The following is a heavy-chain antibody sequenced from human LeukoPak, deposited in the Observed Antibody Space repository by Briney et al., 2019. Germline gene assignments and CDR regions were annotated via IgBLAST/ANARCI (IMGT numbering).Heavy chain of an antibody. CDR2: IDPSDSYT. V-gene: IGHV5-10-1*01. D-gene: IGHD4-17*01. CDR1: GYSFTNYW. CDR3: ARHPYGDYLFDY. J-gene: IGHJ4*02. Sequence: GESLKISCRGSGYSFTNYWITWVRQMPGKGLEWMGRIDPSDSYTNYSPSFQGHVTISADWSISTAYLHWSSLRASDTAIYYCARHPYGDYLFDYWGQGTLVTVSS.